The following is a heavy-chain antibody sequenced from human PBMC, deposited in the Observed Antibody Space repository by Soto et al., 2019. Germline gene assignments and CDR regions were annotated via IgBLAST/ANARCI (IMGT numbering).Heavy chain of an antibody. V-gene: IGHV3-23*01. D-gene: IGHD3-9*01. CDR1: GFTFSIYS. Sequence: GGSLRLSCAASGFTFSIYSMNWVRQAPGKGLEWVSLISGSGGSTHYADSVEGRFTISRDNSKNTLYLEMDSLRAEDTAVYYCAKVVKYDVLTGYYKGPDYYGMDVWGQGTTATVSS. J-gene: IGHJ6*02. CDR3: AKVVKYDVLTGYYKGPDYYGMDV. CDR2: ISGSGGST.